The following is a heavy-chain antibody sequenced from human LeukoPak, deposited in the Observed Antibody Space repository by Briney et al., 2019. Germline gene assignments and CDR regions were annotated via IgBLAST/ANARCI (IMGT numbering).Heavy chain of an antibody. CDR3: ATTGYCSGGSCYGEYYHGMDV. V-gene: IGHV1-69*06. CDR2: IIPIFGTA. CDR1: GGTFSSYA. J-gene: IGHJ6*04. D-gene: IGHD2-15*01. Sequence: SVKVSCKASGGTFSSYAISWVRQAPGQGLEWMGGIIPIFGTANHAQKFQGRVTITADKSTSTAYMELSSLRSEDTAVYYCATTGYCSGGSCYGEYYHGMDVWGKGTTVTVSS.